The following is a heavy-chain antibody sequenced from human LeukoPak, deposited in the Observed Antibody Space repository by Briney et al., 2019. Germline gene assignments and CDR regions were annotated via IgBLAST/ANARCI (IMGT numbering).Heavy chain of an antibody. V-gene: IGHV3-30*04. CDR1: GFTLSSYA. D-gene: IGHD6-19*01. CDR3: ARGESSGWFVY. J-gene: IGHJ4*02. CDR2: ISYDGSNK. Sequence: GRSLRLSCAASGFTLSSYAMHWVRQAPGKGLEWVAVISYDGSNKYYAGSVKGRFTISRDNSKNTLYLQMNSLRAEDTAVYYCARGESSGWFVYWGQGTLVTVSS.